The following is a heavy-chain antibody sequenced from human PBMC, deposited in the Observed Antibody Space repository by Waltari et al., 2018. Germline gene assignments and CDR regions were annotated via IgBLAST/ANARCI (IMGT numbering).Heavy chain of an antibody. CDR3: AKGQPSNYDFWSGTRGYYYGSGSYLTRGMDV. Sequence: EVQLVESGGGLVQPGRSLGLPCPASGFTFDDYAIHWVRQAPGKGLEWVSGISWNSGSIGYADSVKGRFTISRDNAKNSLYLQMNSLRAEDTALYYCAKGQPSNYDFWSGTRGYYYGSGSYLTRGMDVWGQGP. J-gene: IGHJ6*02. CDR2: ISWNSGSI. V-gene: IGHV3-9*01. D-gene: IGHD3-10*01. CDR1: GFTFDDYA.